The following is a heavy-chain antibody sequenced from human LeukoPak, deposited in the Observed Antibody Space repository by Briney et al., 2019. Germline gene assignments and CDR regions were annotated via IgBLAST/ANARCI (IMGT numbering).Heavy chain of an antibody. V-gene: IGHV4-34*01. CDR1: GFTFSSYS. Sequence: GSLRLSCAASGFTFSSYSMNWVRQAPGKGLEWIGEINHSGSTNYNPSLKSRVTISVDTSKNQFSLKLSSVAAADTAVYYCARLCPRWFDRHYYYYMDVWGKGTTVTISS. CDR2: INHSGST. J-gene: IGHJ6*03. CDR3: ARLCPRWFDRHYYYYMDV. D-gene: IGHD3-10*01.